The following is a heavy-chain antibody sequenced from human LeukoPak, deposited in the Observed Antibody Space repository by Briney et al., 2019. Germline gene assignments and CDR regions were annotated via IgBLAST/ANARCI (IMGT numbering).Heavy chain of an antibody. D-gene: IGHD4-17*01. J-gene: IGHJ3*02. CDR1: GDSITSSNW. CDR2: IYHSGST. CDR3: ARENNHYGAQGSGDAFDI. Sequence: PSETLSLTCTVSGDSITSSNWWSWVRQPPGKGLEWVGEIYHSGSTKYNPSLNSRVTISVDTSKNQFSLKLSSVTAADTAVYYCARENNHYGAQGSGDAFDIWGQGTMVTVSS. V-gene: IGHV4-4*02.